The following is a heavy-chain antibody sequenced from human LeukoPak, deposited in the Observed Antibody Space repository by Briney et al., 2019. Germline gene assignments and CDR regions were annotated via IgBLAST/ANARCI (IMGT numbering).Heavy chain of an antibody. D-gene: IGHD1-26*01. V-gene: IGHV5-51*01. Sequence: PGESLKISCKGSGYSFSSYWIGWVRQMPGKGPEWIGIIYPGDSETRYSPSFQGQVTISADKSIRAAYLQWSSLKASDTAMYYCARHPGYSRSYYVDYWGQGTLVTVSS. CDR1: GYSFSSYW. J-gene: IGHJ4*02. CDR2: IYPGDSET. CDR3: ARHPGYSRSYYVDY.